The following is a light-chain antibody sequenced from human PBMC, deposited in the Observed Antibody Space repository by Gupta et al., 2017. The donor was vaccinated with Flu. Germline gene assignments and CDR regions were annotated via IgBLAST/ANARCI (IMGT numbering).Light chain of an antibody. CDR3: IIWHSSDWV. CDR1: R. J-gene: IGLJ3*02. V-gene: IGLV5-45*01. CDR2: YTSDSDK. Sequence: RILWYQQKPGSPPQYLLRYTSDSDKHQGSGVPSRFSGSKDVSANAGLLVISGRQSEDEADDYCIIWHSSDWVFGGVPKLTVL.